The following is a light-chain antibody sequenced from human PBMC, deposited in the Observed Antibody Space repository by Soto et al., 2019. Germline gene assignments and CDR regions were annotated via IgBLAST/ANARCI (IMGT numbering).Light chain of an antibody. CDR2: GAS. Sequence: EIVMTQSPATLSVSPGERATLSCRASQSVSSNLAWYQQTPGQAPRLLIYGASTRATGIPARFRGSGSGPEFTLTISSLQSEDFAVYYCQHYNNWPPWTYGQGTKVEIK. CDR3: QHYNNWPPWT. J-gene: IGKJ1*01. V-gene: IGKV3-15*01. CDR1: QSVSSN.